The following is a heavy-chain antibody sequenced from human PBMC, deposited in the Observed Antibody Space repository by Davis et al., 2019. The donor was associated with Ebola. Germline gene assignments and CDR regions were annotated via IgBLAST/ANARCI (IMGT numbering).Heavy chain of an antibody. J-gene: IGHJ4*02. CDR2: INPNSGGT. CDR1: GYTSTGYY. Sequence: ASVKVSCKASGYTSTGYYMHWVRQAPGKGLEWMGWINPNSGGTNYAQKLQGRVTMTRDTSISTAYMELSRLRSDDTAVYYCARDGAAGSGSYRGYWGQGTLVTVSS. V-gene: IGHV1-2*02. CDR3: ARDGAAGSGSYRGY. D-gene: IGHD1-26*01.